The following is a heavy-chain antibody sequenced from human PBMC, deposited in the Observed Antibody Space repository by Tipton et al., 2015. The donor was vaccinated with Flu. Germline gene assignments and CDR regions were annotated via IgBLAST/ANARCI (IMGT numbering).Heavy chain of an antibody. CDR2: VSYSGTT. V-gene: IGHV4-59*01. D-gene: IGHD3-22*01. Sequence: TLSLTCSVSGGSISSYYWSWIRQPPGKGLEWIGYVSYSGTTNYSPSLRSRVSISLDTSRNQFSLKLSSVTAADTAVYYCARDLPSAYYQESSGFLAGMDVWGQGPTVTVSS. J-gene: IGHJ6*02. CDR1: GGSISSYY. CDR3: ARDLPSAYYQESSGFLAGMDV.